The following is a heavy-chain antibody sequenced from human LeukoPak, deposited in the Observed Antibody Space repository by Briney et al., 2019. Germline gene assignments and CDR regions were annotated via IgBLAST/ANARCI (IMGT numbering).Heavy chain of an antibody. Sequence: GGSLRLSCTASGFTFGDFAMNWVRQAPGKGLEWVGFIKTKVYGGTTEYAASVKGRFTISRDDSKAIAYLQMNSLKTEDTAVYFCTRDHRDDWNPGYYFDYWGQGTLVTVSS. CDR3: TRDHRDDWNPGYYFDY. J-gene: IGHJ4*02. V-gene: IGHV3-49*04. CDR2: IKTKVYGGTT. D-gene: IGHD1-1*01. CDR1: GFTFGDFA.